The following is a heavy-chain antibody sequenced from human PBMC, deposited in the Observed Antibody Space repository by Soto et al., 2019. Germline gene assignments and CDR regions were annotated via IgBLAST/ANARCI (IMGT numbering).Heavy chain of an antibody. CDR1: GFSRSTRGVG. J-gene: IGHJ3*02. V-gene: IGHV2-5*02. CDR3: ARKGPELHSFDI. Sequence: QITLKESGPTLVKPTQTLTLTCTFSGFSRSTRGVGVGWIRQPPGKALEWLALIYWDDNKHYSPSLNSSLTITKDTSKNQVVLTMTNMDPVDTATYYCARKGPELHSFDIWGQGTLVTVSS. CDR2: IYWDDNK. D-gene: IGHD1-26*01.